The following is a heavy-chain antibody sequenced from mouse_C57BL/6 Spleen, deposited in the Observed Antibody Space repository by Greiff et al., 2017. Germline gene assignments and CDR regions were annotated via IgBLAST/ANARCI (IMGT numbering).Heavy chain of an antibody. CDR2: IYPRSGNT. Sequence: VQLQESGAELARPGASVKLSCKASGYTFTSYGISWVKQRTGQGLEWIGEIYPRSGNTYYNEKFKGKATLTADKSSSTAYMELRSLTSEDSAVYFCARKGGSGQDYFDYWGQGTTLTVSA. J-gene: IGHJ2*01. CDR3: ARKGGSGQDYFDY. CDR1: GYTFTSYG. V-gene: IGHV1-81*01. D-gene: IGHD3-3*01.